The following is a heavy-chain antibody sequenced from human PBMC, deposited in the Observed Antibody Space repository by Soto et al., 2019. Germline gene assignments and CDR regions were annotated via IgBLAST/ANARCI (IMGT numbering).Heavy chain of an antibody. CDR2: INHSGST. CDR1: VGSFSGYY. V-gene: IGHV4-34*01. J-gene: IGHJ4*02. D-gene: IGHD7-27*01. CDR3: ARETGDVWYFDY. Sequence: AAETLSLTCSVYVGSFSGYYWSWIRQPPGKGLEWIGEINHSGSTNYNPSLKSRVTISVDTSKNQFSLKLSSVTAADTAVYYCARETGDVWYFDYWGQGTLVTVSS.